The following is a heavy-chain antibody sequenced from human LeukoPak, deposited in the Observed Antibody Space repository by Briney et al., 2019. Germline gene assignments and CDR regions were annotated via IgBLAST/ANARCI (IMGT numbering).Heavy chain of an antibody. Sequence: GGSLRLSRAASGFTFDDYTMHWVRQAPGKGLEWVSLISWDAGRTYYADSVKGRFTISRDNSKNSLYLQMNSLRTEDTALYYCAKADTTLDPFDHWGQGPLVTVSS. CDR3: AKADTTLDPFDH. CDR1: GFTFDDYT. J-gene: IGHJ4*02. CDR2: ISWDAGRT. D-gene: IGHD5-18*01. V-gene: IGHV3-43*01.